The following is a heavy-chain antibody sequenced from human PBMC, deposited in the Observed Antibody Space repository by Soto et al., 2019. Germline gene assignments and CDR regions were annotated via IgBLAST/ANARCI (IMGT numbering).Heavy chain of an antibody. J-gene: IGHJ5*02. V-gene: IGHV3-23*01. CDR2: LLRSGSTT. CDR1: GFTFSNYA. Sequence: PEGSLRLSCAASGFTFSNYAMTWARQAPGKGLEWVSSLLRSGSTTYYADSVKGRLTISSDKSANSLYLQMDSLRAEDTAVYYCAKDAVSGDGVWLLDSWGQGTVVTVCS. D-gene: IGHD4-17*01. CDR3: AKDAVSGDGVWLLDS.